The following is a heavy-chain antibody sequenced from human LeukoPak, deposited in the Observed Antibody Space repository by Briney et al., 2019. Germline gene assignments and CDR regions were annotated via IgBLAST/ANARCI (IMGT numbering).Heavy chain of an antibody. V-gene: IGHV4-30-4*01. J-gene: IGHJ4*02. CDR2: IYYSGST. Sequence: PSETLSLTCTVSGGSISCGDYYWSWIRQPPGKGLEWIGYIYYSGSTYYNPSLKSRVTISVDTSKNQFSLKLSSVTAADTAVYYCARKTRGYYFDYWGQGTLVTVSS. CDR3: ARKTRGYYFDY. CDR1: GGSISCGDYY.